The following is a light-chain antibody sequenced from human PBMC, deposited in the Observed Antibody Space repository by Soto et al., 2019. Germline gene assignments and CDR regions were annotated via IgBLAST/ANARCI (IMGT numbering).Light chain of an antibody. CDR1: QSASSNH. J-gene: IGKJ1*01. Sequence: DIVLTQSPGTLSLSPVERASLYCRASQSASSNHLAWYPQKPGQAPRLLIYGGSSRATGIPVRFSGSGSETDFTLTITRLEPEDFAMYYCQQYSSSRTSGQGTKGDIK. V-gene: IGKV3-20*01. CDR2: GGS. CDR3: QQYSSSRT.